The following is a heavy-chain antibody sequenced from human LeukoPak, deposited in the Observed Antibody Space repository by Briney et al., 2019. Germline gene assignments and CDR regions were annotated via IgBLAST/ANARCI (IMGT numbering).Heavy chain of an antibody. J-gene: IGHJ4*02. Sequence: GGSLRLSCAASGFVFSNYWMHWVRQAPGKGPVWVSRINPDGRSTNYADSVKGRFTISRVNAKTTVYLQMNSLRAEDTAIYYCARQAAYGENGIAYWGQGTLVTVSS. CDR1: GFVFSNYW. V-gene: IGHV3-74*01. CDR3: ARQAAYGENGIAY. D-gene: IGHD4-17*01. CDR2: INPDGRST.